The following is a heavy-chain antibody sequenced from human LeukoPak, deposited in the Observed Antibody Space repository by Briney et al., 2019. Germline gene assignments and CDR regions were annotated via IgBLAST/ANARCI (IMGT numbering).Heavy chain of an antibody. V-gene: IGHV3-23*01. Sequence: GGSLRLSCAASGFTFSSYAMSWVRQAPGKGLEWVSAISGSGGSTYYADSVKGRFTISRDNSKNTLYLQMNSLRAEDTAVYYCAKDSLSQYCSSTSCRFDYWGPRTLVTVSS. CDR2: ISGSGGST. J-gene: IGHJ4*02. CDR1: GFTFSSYA. D-gene: IGHD2-2*01. CDR3: AKDSLSQYCSSTSCRFDY.